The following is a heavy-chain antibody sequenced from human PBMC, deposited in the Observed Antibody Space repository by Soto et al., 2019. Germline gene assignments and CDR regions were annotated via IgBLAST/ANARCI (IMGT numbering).Heavy chain of an antibody. D-gene: IGHD3-10*01. Sequence: QVQLVQSGAEVKKPGASVKVSCKASGYTFTSYGISWVRQAPGQGLEWMGWISAYNGNTNYAQKLQGRVTMTTDTSTSTAYMEQRSLRSDDTAVYYCAGVIPYGSVSYDPSYWYFDLWGRGTLVTVSS. CDR2: ISAYNGNT. J-gene: IGHJ2*01. CDR1: GYTFTSYG. CDR3: AGVIPYGSVSYDPSYWYFDL. V-gene: IGHV1-18*01.